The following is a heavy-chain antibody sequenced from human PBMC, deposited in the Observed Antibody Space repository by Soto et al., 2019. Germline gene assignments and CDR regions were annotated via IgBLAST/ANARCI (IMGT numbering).Heavy chain of an antibody. J-gene: IGHJ4*02. V-gene: IGHV3-23*01. CDR3: AKTPRQWLVYFDY. CDR1: GFTFSSYS. Sequence: PGGSLRLSCAASGFTFSSYSMNWVRQAPGKGLEWVSAISGSGGTTYYADSVKGRFTISRDNSKDTLHLQMNSLRAEDTAIYYCAKTPRQWLVYFDYWGQGALVTVSS. CDR2: ISGSGGTT. D-gene: IGHD6-19*01.